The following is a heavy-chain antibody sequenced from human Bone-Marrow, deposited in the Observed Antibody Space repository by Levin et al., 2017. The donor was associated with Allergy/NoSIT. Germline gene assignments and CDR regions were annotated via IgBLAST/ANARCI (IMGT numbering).Heavy chain of an antibody. J-gene: IGHJ3*02. Sequence: SGPTLVKPTQTLTLTCNISGFSVSTTGVGVGWIRQPPGKALEWLALIYWDDDKTYSPSLESRRTITKDTSENQVVLRMTNMDPVDTGTYYCAHKSMIDAFDIWGQGTLVTVSA. CDR2: IYWDDDK. CDR3: AHKSMIDAFDI. V-gene: IGHV2-5*02. CDR1: GFSVSTTGVG. D-gene: IGHD3-16*01.